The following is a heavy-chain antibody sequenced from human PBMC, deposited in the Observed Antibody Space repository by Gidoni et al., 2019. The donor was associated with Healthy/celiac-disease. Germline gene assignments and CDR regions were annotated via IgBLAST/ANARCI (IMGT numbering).Heavy chain of an antibody. J-gene: IGHJ4*02. CDR1: GFTFSSYA. Sequence: EVQLLESGGGLVQPGGSLRLSCAASGFTFSSYAMSWVRQAPGKGLEWVSAISGSGGSKYYADSVKGRFTISRDNSKNTLYLQMNSLRAEDTAVYYCGVAGTSRYYFDYWGQGTLVTVSS. V-gene: IGHV3-23*01. D-gene: IGHD6-19*01. CDR3: GVAGTSRYYFDY. CDR2: ISGSGGSK.